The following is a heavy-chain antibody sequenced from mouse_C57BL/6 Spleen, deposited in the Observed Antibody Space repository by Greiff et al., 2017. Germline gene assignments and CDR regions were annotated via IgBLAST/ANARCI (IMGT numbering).Heavy chain of an antibody. D-gene: IGHD2-4*01. J-gene: IGHJ4*01. CDR1: GYTFTSYW. CDR2: IDPSDSET. CDR3: AGGYDYDRGAMDY. Sequence: QVQLKQPGAELVRPGSSVKLSCKASGYTFTSYWMHWVKQRPIQGLEWIGNIDPSDSETHYNQKFKDKATLTVDKSSSTAYMQLSSLTSEDSAVYYCAGGYDYDRGAMDYWGQGTSVTVSS. V-gene: IGHV1-52*01.